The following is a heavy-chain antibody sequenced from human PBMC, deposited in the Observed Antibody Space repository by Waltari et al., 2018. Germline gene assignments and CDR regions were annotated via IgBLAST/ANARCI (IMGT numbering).Heavy chain of an antibody. J-gene: IGHJ4*02. CDR2: IRYDGSNK. CDR1: GFTFSNYV. Sequence: QVQMVESGGGVVEPGGSLRLSCAASGFTFSNYVLHWVRQAPGKGLEWVAFIRYDGSNKDYADSVKGRFTISRDNFKNTLYLQMNSLRGEDTAMYYCAKVYGDSLLDYWGQGTLVTVSS. V-gene: IGHV3-30*02. D-gene: IGHD4-17*01. CDR3: AKVYGDSLLDY.